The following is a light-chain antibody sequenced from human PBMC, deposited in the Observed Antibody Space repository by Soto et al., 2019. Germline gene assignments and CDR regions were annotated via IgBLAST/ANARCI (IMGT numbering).Light chain of an antibody. CDR3: QPYDSIPST. Sequence: DIQMTQSPSSLSASVGDRVTVTCQASQGINTYLNWNQQKSGKPPKLLIYDASNLETGVPSRFSGSGSGTDFSFTISSLQPEDIATYHCQPYDSIPSTFGQGTKLEIK. J-gene: IGKJ2*01. V-gene: IGKV1-33*01. CDR2: DAS. CDR1: QGINTY.